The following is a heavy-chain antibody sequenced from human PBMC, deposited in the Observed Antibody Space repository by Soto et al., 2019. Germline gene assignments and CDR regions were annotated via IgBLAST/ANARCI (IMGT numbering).Heavy chain of an antibody. CDR2: IWYDGSNK. D-gene: IGHD3-22*01. CDR1: GFTFSSYG. CDR3: ARSEGLRYYYDSSGYYGYCLDY. V-gene: IGHV3-33*01. Sequence: GGSLRLSCAASGFTFSSYGMHWVRQAPGKGLEWVAVIWYDGSNKYYADSVKGRFTISRDNSKNTLYLQMNSLRAEDTAVYYCARSEGLRYYYDSSGYYGYCLDYWGQGTLVTVSS. J-gene: IGHJ4*02.